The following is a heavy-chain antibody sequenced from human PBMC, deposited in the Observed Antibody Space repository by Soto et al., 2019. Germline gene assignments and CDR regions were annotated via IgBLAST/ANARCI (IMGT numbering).Heavy chain of an antibody. CDR2: ISGSGGST. CDR1: GFTFSSYA. Sequence: GGSLRLSCAASGFTFSSYAMSWVRQAPGKGLEWVSAISGSGGSTYYADSVKGRFTISRDNSKNTLYLQMNSLRAEDTAVFYCARAHTSGWYVIDYWGQGTLVTVSS. CDR3: ARAHTSGWYVIDY. V-gene: IGHV3-23*01. D-gene: IGHD6-19*01. J-gene: IGHJ4*02.